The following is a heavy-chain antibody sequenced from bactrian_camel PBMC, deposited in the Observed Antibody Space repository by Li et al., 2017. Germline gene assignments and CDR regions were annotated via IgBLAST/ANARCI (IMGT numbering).Heavy chain of an antibody. D-gene: IGHD6*01. V-gene: IGHV3S56*01. CDR2: LDGSGRA. Sequence: HVQLVESGGGSVQAGGSLRLSCTASAYNNRRNSYRRYCLGWFRQAPGKERERVAVLDGSGRAAYADSVKGRFTISRDNSKNTVYLQMNSLKPEDTAIYYCAAEPRQHESCVGSVVAIWAFGTTGQGTQVTVS. J-gene: IGHJ6*01. CDR1: AYNNRRNSYRRYC. CDR3: AAEPRQHESCVGSVVAIWAFGT.